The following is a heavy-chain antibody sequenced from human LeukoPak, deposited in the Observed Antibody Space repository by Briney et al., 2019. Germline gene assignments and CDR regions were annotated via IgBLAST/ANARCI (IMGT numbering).Heavy chain of an antibody. J-gene: IGHJ6*03. CDR1: GFTFSNFA. Sequence: PGGSLRLSCAASGFTFSNFAMSWVRQAPGKGLEWVSSISSSSNYIYYADSVKGRFTISRDNAKNSLYLQMNSLRAEDTAVYYCARDRAVGYCTSTSCSHYYYYSYYMDVWGKGTTVTVSS. D-gene: IGHD2-2*01. CDR3: ARDRAVGYCTSTSCSHYYYYSYYMDV. V-gene: IGHV3-21*01. CDR2: ISSSSNYI.